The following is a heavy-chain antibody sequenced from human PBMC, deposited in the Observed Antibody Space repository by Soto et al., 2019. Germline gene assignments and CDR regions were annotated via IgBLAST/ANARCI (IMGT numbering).Heavy chain of an antibody. CDR1: GGTFSSYA. CDR3: ARDRGGVVVPAAPLGWFDP. D-gene: IGHD2-2*01. J-gene: IGHJ5*02. CDR2: IIPIFGTA. Sequence: AVKVSCKSSGGTFSSYAISWVRQAPGQGLEWMGGIIPIFGTANYAQKFQGRVTITADESTSTTYMELSSLRSEDTAVYYCARDRGGVVVPAAPLGWFDPCGQGTLLTVSS. V-gene: IGHV1-69*13.